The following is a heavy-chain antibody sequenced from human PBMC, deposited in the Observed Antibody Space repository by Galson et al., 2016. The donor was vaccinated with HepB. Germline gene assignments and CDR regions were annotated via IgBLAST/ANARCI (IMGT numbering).Heavy chain of an antibody. V-gene: IGHV3-30*18. CDR2: TSLDGTKT. Sequence: SLRLSCAATGFTFRDYGMHWVRQCPGKGLEWVAITSLDGTKTDSADYAKGRFTISRDNSKNTVYLQMDSLRPEDTGLYYCAKAAAYSSSLNYFDSWGQGTLVIVSS. CDR1: GFTFRDYG. J-gene: IGHJ4*02. D-gene: IGHD6-13*01. CDR3: AKAAAYSSSLNYFDS.